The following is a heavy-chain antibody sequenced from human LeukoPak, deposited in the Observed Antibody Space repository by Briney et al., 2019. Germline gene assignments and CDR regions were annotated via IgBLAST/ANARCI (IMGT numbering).Heavy chain of an antibody. Sequence: ASVKVSCKASGYTFTGYYMHWVRQPPGQGLEWMGWINPNSGGTNYAQKFQGRVTMTRDTSISTAYMELSRLRSDDTAVYYCARVGFGGYSGYAGLSAKRGARHYFDYWGQGTLVTVSS. CDR3: ARVGFGGYSGYAGLSAKRGARHYFDY. CDR2: INPNSGGT. D-gene: IGHD5-12*01. CDR1: GYTFTGYY. J-gene: IGHJ4*02. V-gene: IGHV1-2*02.